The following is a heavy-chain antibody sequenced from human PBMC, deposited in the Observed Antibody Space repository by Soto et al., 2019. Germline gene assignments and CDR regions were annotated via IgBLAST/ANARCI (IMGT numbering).Heavy chain of an antibody. Sequence: PPGSLRLSCAASGFTFDDYGMSWVRQAPGKGLEWVSGINWNGGSTGYADSVKGRFTISRDNAKNSLYLQMNSLRAEDTALYYCARVPPGGYSGYDSAFDIWGQGTMVTVS. J-gene: IGHJ3*02. CDR1: GFTFDDYG. CDR3: ARVPPGGYSGYDSAFDI. CDR2: INWNGGST. V-gene: IGHV3-20*04. D-gene: IGHD5-12*01.